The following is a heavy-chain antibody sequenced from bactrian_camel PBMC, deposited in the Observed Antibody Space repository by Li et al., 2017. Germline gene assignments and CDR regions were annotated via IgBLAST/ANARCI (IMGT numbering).Heavy chain of an antibody. CDR2: IKRDGST. J-gene: IGHJ4*01. Sequence: VQLVESGGGSVQAGGSLRLSCVASGFSSTCSFDVSWYRQAPGKEREFVSSIKRDGSTTYIDSVKGRFTVSQDNAQNRVYLQMNSLKSEDTALYYCALDRLGYNRGQGTQVTVS. CDR3: ALDRLGYN. D-gene: IGHD1*01. V-gene: IGHV3S53*01. CDR1: GFSSTCSFD.